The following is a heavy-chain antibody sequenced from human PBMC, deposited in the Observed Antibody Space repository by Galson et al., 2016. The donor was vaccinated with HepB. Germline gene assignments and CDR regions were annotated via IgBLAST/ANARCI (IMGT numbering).Heavy chain of an antibody. CDR3: ARGRWYGSGSHFNFYIDY. CDR1: GFTFSSYD. J-gene: IGHJ4*02. Sequence: SLRLSCAASGFTFSSYDMHWVRQATGKGLEWVSAIGTAGDTYYPGSVKGRFTISRENAKNSLYLQMNGLRAGDTAVYYCARGRWYGSGSHFNFYIDYWGQGTQVTVSS. CDR2: IGTAGDT. V-gene: IGHV3-13*04. D-gene: IGHD3-10*01.